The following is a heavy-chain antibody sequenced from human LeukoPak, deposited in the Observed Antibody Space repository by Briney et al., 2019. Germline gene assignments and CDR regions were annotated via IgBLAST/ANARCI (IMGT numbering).Heavy chain of an antibody. CDR1: GGSFSGYY. D-gene: IGHD6-6*01. CDR2: INHSGST. J-gene: IGHJ3*02. Sequence: SETLSLTCAVYGGSFSGYYWSWIRRPPGKGLEWIGEINHSGSTNYNPPLKSRVTISVDTSKNQFSLNLKSVTAADTAIYYCAREGLAARRGAFDIWGQGTVVSVSS. V-gene: IGHV4-34*01. CDR3: AREGLAARRGAFDI.